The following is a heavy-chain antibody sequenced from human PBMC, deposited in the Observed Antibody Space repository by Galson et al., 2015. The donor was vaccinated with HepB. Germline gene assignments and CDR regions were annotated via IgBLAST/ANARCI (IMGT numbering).Heavy chain of an antibody. J-gene: IGHJ6*02. CDR3: AQGPYGDYVPYYYYYGMDV. Sequence: SLRLSCAASGFTFSSYGMHWVRQAPGKGLEWVAVILYDGSNKYYADSVKGRFTISRDNSKNTLYLQMNSLRAEDTAVYYCAQGPYGDYVPYYYYYGMDVWGQGTTVTVSS. D-gene: IGHD4-17*01. CDR1: GFTFSSYG. CDR2: ILYDGSNK. V-gene: IGHV3-30*18.